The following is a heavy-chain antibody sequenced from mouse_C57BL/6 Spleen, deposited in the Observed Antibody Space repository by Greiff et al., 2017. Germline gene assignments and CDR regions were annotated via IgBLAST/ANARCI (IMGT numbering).Heavy chain of an antibody. V-gene: IGHV5-17*01. Sequence: EVKLMESGGGLVKPGGSLKLSCAASGFTFSDYGMHWVRQAPEKGLEWVAYISSGSSTIYYADTVKGRFTISSDNAKNTLFLQMTSLRAEDTAMCYCAKGSNYVYFAYWGQGTTLTVSS. CDR1: GFTFSDYG. CDR2: ISSGSSTI. D-gene: IGHD2-5*01. CDR3: AKGSNYVYFAY. J-gene: IGHJ2*01.